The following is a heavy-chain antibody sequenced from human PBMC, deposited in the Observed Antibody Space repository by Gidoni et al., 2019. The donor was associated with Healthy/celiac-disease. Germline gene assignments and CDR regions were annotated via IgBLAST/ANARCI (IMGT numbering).Heavy chain of an antibody. V-gene: IGHV4-30-2*01. CDR3: ARAAGSVYFDY. CDR2: IYHSGST. CDR1: GCSISSGGYS. Sequence: QLQLQESGSGLVKPSQTLSLTCAVSGCSISSGGYSWSWIRQPPGKGMEWIGYIYHSGSTYYNPSLKSRVTISVDRSKNQFSLKLSSVTAADTAVYYCARAAGSVYFDYWGQGNLVTVSS. J-gene: IGHJ4*02.